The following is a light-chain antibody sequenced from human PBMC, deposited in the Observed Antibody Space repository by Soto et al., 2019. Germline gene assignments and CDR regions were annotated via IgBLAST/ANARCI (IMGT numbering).Light chain of an antibody. CDR3: QQCYSNPPT. CDR1: QSVTSW. V-gene: IGKV1-5*01. J-gene: IGKJ1*01. Sequence: DIKMTQSPATVSVSVRDRATLSCRASQSVTSWLAWYQQKPGQAPKLLIYDVSRMATGIPYRFSGSGSGTDFTLTISSLQPEDFAGYYCQQCYSNPPTFGEGTKV. CDR2: DVS.